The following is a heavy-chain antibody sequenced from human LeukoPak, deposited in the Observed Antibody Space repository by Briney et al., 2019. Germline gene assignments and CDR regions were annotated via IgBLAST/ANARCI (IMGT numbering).Heavy chain of an antibody. D-gene: IGHD2-15*01. CDR2: IYYSGST. J-gene: IGHJ4*02. CDR3: ARLWSTYCSGGSCPHQPNY. CDR1: GGSISPYY. V-gene: IGHV4-59*08. Sequence: SETLSLTCTVSGGSISPYYRSWIRQPPGKGLEWIGYIYYSGSTNYNPSLKSRVTISVRTSKNQFSLKLSSVTAADTALYYCARLWSTYCSGGSCPHQPNYWGQGTLVTVSS.